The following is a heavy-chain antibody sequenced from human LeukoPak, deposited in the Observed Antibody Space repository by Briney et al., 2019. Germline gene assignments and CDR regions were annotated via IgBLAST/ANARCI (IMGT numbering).Heavy chain of an antibody. CDR1: GFTFIDCS. J-gene: IGHJ4*02. CDR2: ISSSGTII. CDR3: ARGLIGVIGGTTIDY. V-gene: IGHV3-11*01. D-gene: IGHD3-16*01. Sequence: GGSLRLSRPASGFTFIDCSKSWNRQAPGKGLEWVSYISSSGTIIYYADSVKGRITISMDNAKNSLYLQMNSLRAEDTAVYYCARGLIGVIGGTTIDYWGQGTLVTVSS.